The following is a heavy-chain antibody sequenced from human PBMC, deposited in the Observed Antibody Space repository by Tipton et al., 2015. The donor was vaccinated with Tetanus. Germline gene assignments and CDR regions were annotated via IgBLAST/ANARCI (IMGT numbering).Heavy chain of an antibody. CDR2: ISWNSGSI. D-gene: IGHD3-22*01. V-gene: IGHV3-9*01. Sequence: SLRLSCAASGFTFDDYAMHWVRQAPGKGLEWVSGISWNSGSIGYADSVKGRFTISRDNAKNSPYLQMNSLRAEDTALYYCAKGGILPDYYDSTQGGDAFDIWGRGTMVTVSS. CDR3: AKGGILPDYYDSTQGGDAFDI. CDR1: GFTFDDYA. J-gene: IGHJ3*02.